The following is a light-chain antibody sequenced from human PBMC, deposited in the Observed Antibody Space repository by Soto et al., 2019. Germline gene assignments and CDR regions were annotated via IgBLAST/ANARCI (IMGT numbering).Light chain of an antibody. V-gene: IGLV2-11*01. J-gene: IGLJ1*01. CDR1: SSDVGTYTY. CDR3: CSYAGSYTQV. CDR2: DVI. Sequence: QSVLTQPRSVSGSPGQSVTISCTGTSSDVGTYTYVSWYQQHPGKAPKLIIYDVIKRPSGVPDRFSGSKSGNTASLTISGLQAEAEADYYCCSYAGSYTQVFGTGTKLTVL.